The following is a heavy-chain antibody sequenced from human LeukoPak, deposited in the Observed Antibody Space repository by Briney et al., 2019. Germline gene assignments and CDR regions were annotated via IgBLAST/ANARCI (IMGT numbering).Heavy chain of an antibody. CDR3: ARDYYDILTGYYHFDS. D-gene: IGHD3-9*01. J-gene: IGHJ4*02. CDR1: GFTFSSYS. V-gene: IGHV3-21*01. Sequence: GGSLRLSCAASGFTFSSYSMNWVRQAPGKGLEWVSSISSSSSYIYYADSVKGRFTISRDNAENSLYLQMNSLRAEDTAVYYCARDYYDILTGYYHFDSWGQGTLVTVSS. CDR2: ISSSSSYI.